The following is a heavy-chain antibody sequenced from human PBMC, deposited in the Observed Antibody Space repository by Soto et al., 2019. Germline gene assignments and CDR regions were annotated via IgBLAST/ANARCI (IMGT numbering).Heavy chain of an antibody. D-gene: IGHD2-2*01. J-gene: IGHJ4*02. V-gene: IGHV3-33*01. CDR1: GFFLSDYG. CDR2: ISYDGSSE. CDR3: ARGGGLNQLLSGSDH. Sequence: QVQLVESGGGVVQPGGSLTLSCTASGFFLSDYGMHWVRQAPGKGLEWVAAISYDGSSEYYSDSVKDRFTTSRDNSKNTLYLHMNRVRVEDGAVYHRARGGGLNQLLSGSDHWGQGTLVTVSS.